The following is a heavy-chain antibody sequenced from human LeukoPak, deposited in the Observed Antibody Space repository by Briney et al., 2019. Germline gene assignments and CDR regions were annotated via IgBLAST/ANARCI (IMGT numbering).Heavy chain of an antibody. J-gene: IGHJ6*02. CDR1: GFTFSNYA. D-gene: IGHD6-13*01. CDR3: AKDLAAADNYYHYGMDV. CDR2: ISYDGSNK. Sequence: PGGSLRLSCAASGFTFSNYAMHWVRQAPGEGLEWVAIISYDGSNKYYADSVKGRFTISRDNSKNTLYLQMNSLRAEDTAVYYCAKDLAAADNYYHYGMDVWGQGTTVTVSS. V-gene: IGHV3-30*04.